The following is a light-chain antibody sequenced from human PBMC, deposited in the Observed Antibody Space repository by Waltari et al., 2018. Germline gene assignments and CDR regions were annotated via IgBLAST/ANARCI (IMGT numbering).Light chain of an antibody. V-gene: IGLV1-44*01. Sequence: QSVLTQPPSASGTPGQRVTISCSGSSSTIGSNTVTWYQQLPGTAPKLLIYSNNQRPSGVPDRFSGSKSGTSASLAISGLQSEDEADYYCAAWDDSLNGPVFGTGTKVTVL. J-gene: IGLJ1*01. CDR2: SNN. CDR1: SSTIGSNT. CDR3: AAWDDSLNGPV.